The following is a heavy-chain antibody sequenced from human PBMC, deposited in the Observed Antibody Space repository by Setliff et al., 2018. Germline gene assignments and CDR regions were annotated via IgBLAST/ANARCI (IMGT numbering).Heavy chain of an antibody. D-gene: IGHD1-1*01. CDR1: GGPLSGAS. J-gene: IGHJ4*02. Sequence: ETLSLTCTVSGGPLSGASIWSWIRQPPGKGLEFIGYVYHSGTAKYDPSLESRAIMSVDASKNEISLKLKSVTAADTAVYYCAKGGTYRYFDFWGQGALVTVSS. V-gene: IGHV4-59*01. CDR3: AKGGTYRYFDF. CDR2: VYHSGTA.